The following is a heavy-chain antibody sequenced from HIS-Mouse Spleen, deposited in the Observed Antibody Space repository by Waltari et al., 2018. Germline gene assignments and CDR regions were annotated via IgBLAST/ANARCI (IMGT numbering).Heavy chain of an antibody. V-gene: IGHV3-30*18. CDR1: GFTFSSYG. CDR3: AKDRGTRILNDANYDSSGDY. J-gene: IGHJ4*02. Sequence: QVQLVESGGGVVQPGRSLRLSCAASGFTFSSYGMHWVRQAPGKGLEWVAVISNDGSNKYYADSVKGRFTISRDNSKNTLYLQMNSLRAEDTAVYYCAKDRGTRILNDANYDSSGDYWGQGTLVTVSS. D-gene: IGHD3-22*01. CDR2: ISNDGSNK.